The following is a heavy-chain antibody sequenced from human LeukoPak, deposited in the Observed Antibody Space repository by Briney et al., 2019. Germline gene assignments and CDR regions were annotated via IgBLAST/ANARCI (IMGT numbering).Heavy chain of an antibody. Sequence: GASVKVSCKASGYTFTNYLMHWVRQAPGQRLEWMGWINAGNDNTRYSQNFQGRVTITRDTSASTAYMELSSVRSEGTAVYYCTRDSLLTFYYWGQGTLVTVSS. CDR2: INAGNDNT. J-gene: IGHJ4*02. D-gene: IGHD2-15*01. V-gene: IGHV1-3*01. CDR3: TRDSLLTFYY. CDR1: GYTFTNYL.